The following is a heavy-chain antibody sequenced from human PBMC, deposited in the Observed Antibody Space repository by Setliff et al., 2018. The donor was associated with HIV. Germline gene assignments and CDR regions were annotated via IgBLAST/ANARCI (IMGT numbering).Heavy chain of an antibody. D-gene: IGHD6-13*01. CDR3: ARGRSRAKDAFDI. CDR2: ISAYNGNT. J-gene: IGHJ3*02. V-gene: IGHV1-18*01. CDR1: GYTFTTYG. Sequence: ASVKVSCKPSGYTFTTYGLSWVRQAPGQGLEWMGWISAYNGNTNYAQKLQGRVTMTRNTSIATAYMELSNLRSEDTAVYYCARGRSRAKDAFDIWGQGTMVTVSS.